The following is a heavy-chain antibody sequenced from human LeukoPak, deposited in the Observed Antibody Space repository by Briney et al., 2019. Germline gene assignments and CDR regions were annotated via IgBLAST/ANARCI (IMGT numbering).Heavy chain of an antibody. CDR1: GGSISSYY. Sequence: SETLSLTCTVSGGSISSYYWSWIRQPPGKGLEWIGYIYYSGSTNYNPSLKSRVTISVDTSKNQFSLKLSSVTAADTAVYYCARDQYYYDSSGPPWRVFDYWGQGTLVTVSS. J-gene: IGHJ4*02. CDR3: ARDQYYYDSSGPPWRVFDY. V-gene: IGHV4-59*12. CDR2: IYYSGST. D-gene: IGHD3-22*01.